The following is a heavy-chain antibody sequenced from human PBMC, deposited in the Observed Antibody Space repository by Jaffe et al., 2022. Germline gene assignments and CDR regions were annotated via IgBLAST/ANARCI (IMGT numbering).Heavy chain of an antibody. V-gene: IGHV3-74*01. J-gene: IGHJ4*02. CDR2: IYSDGTTT. CDR1: GFTFSGYW. D-gene: IGHD4-4*01. CDR3: ARGTPGSNYYFEF. Sequence: EVQLVESGGGLVQPGGSLRLSCAASGFTFSGYWMHWVRQAPGKGLVWVARIYSDGTTTWYADSVKGRFTISRDNAWNTLYLQMNSLRDEDTAIYYCARGTPGSNYYFEFWGQGTVVTVSS.